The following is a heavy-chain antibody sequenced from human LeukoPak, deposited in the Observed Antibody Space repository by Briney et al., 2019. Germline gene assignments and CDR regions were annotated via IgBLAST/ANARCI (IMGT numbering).Heavy chain of an antibody. Sequence: SEPLSLTCTVSGGSINSYYWNWIRQSPGQGLEWIGFIYSAGSTNYNPSLKSRVTISVDTSKNQFSLKLSSVTAADTAVYYCARQEIRCSSTSCYWTGFDYWGQGTLVTVSS. V-gene: IGHV4-59*08. CDR2: IYSAGST. CDR1: GGSINSYY. CDR3: ARQEIRCSSTSCYWTGFDY. J-gene: IGHJ4*02. D-gene: IGHD2-2*01.